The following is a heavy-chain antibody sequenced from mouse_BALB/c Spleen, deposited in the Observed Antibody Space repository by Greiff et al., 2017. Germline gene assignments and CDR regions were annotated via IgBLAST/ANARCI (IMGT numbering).Heavy chain of an antibody. D-gene: IGHD1-1*01. CDR1: GFTFSSYG. CDR3: ARIYGSSYGKYFDV. V-gene: IGHV5-6*01. J-gene: IGHJ1*01. CDR2: ISSGGSYT. Sequence: EVKLVESGGDLVKPGGSLKLSCAASGFTFSSYGMSWVRQTPDKRLEWVATISSGGSYTYYPDSVKGRFTISRDNAKNTLYLQMSSLKSEDTAMYYCARIYGSSYGKYFDVWGAGTTVTVSA.